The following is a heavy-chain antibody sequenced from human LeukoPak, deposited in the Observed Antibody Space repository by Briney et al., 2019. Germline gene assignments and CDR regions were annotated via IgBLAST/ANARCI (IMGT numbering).Heavy chain of an antibody. CDR3: ARDGRNCTNGVCFDP. J-gene: IGHJ5*02. V-gene: IGHV3-11*04. CDR1: GFTFRDYY. D-gene: IGHD2-8*01. Sequence: PGGSLRLSCTASGFTFRDYYMTWIRHTPGKGLEWISKISHDGTTVDYADSVKGRFTISRDNAKNTLYLQMNSLRAEDTAVYYCARDGRNCTNGVCFDPWGQGTLVTVSS. CDR2: ISHDGTTV.